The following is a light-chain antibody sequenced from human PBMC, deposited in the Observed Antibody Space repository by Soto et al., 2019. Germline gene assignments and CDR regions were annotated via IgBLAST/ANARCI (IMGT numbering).Light chain of an antibody. CDR3: SSYTSSSPLV. V-gene: IGLV2-14*01. CDR2: EVS. Sequence: QSVLTQPASVSGSPGQSITISCTGTSSDVGGYNHVSWYQQHPGKAPKLMIYEVSNRPSGVSNRFSGPESGNTASLTISGLQAEDEADYYCSSYTSSSPLVFGTGTQLTVL. CDR1: SSDVGGYNH. J-gene: IGLJ7*01.